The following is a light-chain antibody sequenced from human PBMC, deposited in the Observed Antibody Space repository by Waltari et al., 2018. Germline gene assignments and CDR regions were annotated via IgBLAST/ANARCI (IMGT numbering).Light chain of an antibody. CDR3: QHYLRLPVT. CDR2: GAS. Sequence: EIVLTHSPGTLALSLGERATLPCRASQSVSRALAWYQQKPGQAPRLLIYGASTRATGIPDRFSGSGSGTDFSLTISRLEPDDFAVYYCQHYLRLPVTFGQGTTVEI. CDR1: QSVSRA. V-gene: IGKV3-20*01. J-gene: IGKJ1*01.